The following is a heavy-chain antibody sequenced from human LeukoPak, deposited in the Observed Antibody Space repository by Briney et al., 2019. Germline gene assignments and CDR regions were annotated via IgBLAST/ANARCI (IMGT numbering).Heavy chain of an antibody. J-gene: IGHJ4*02. D-gene: IGHD2-15*01. CDR3: ARSTHPGYCSGGSCYLTYYFDY. CDR1: GGSISNYY. Sequence: SETLSLTCTVSGGSISNYYWGWMRQPPGKGLEWIGSIYYSGSTYYNPSLKSRVTISVDTSKNQFSLKLSSVTAADTAVYYCARSTHPGYCSGGSCYLTYYFDYWGQGTLVTVSS. V-gene: IGHV4-39*07. CDR2: IYYSGST.